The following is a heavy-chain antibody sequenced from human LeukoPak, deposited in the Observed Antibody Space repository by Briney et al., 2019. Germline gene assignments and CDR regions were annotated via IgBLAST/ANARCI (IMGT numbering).Heavy chain of an antibody. Sequence: GGSLRLSYAASGFTFSSYAMSWVRQAPGKGLEWVSAISGSGGSTYYADSVKGRFTTSRDNSKNTLYLQMNSLRAEDTAVYYCTSGVAGNFDYWGQGTLVTVSS. D-gene: IGHD6-19*01. CDR1: GFTFSSYA. CDR3: TSGVAGNFDY. J-gene: IGHJ4*02. CDR2: ISGSGGST. V-gene: IGHV3-23*01.